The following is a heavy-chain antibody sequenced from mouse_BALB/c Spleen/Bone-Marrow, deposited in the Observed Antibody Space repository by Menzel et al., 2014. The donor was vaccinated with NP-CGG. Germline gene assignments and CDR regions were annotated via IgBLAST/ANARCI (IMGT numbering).Heavy chain of an antibody. CDR3: TRPFAY. Sequence: DVMLVESGGGLVQPGGSMKLSCIASGFTFSNYWMNWVRQSPEKGLEWIAEIRLKSNNYATHYVESVKGRFTISRDDSKRSVYLQMNNLRTEDTGVYYCTRPFAYWGQGTLVTVSA. V-gene: IGHV6-6*02. CDR2: IRLKSNNYAT. CDR1: GFTFSNYW. J-gene: IGHJ3*01.